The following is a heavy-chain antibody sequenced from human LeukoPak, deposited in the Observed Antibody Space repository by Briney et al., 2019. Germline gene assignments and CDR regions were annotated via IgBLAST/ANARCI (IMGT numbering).Heavy chain of an antibody. CDR1: GFTFRNYS. J-gene: IGHJ4*02. Sequence: GGSLRLSCAASGFTFRNYSMNWVRQAPGRGLEWVSSISRSMSYIYYADSVKGRFTISRDNAKNSLYLQMNRLRAEDTAVYYCARGLQDYYDSSGFFDYWGQGTLVTVSS. D-gene: IGHD3-22*01. CDR3: ARGLQDYYDSSGFFDY. V-gene: IGHV3-21*01. CDR2: ISRSMSYI.